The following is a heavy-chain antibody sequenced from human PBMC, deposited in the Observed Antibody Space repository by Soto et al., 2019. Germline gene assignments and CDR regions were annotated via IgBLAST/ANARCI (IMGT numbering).Heavy chain of an antibody. Sequence: PSETLSLTCTVSGGSINTNNYYWGWVRQPPGKGLEWIGSVFYNGTTYYSPSLKSRVTISLAPSRTQFSLKLESVTAADTAVYFCARLVVVSPVANAWGQGTLGTVSS. D-gene: IGHD2-15*01. CDR3: ARLVVVSPVANA. V-gene: IGHV4-39*01. J-gene: IGHJ5*02. CDR1: GGSINTNNYY. CDR2: VFYNGTT.